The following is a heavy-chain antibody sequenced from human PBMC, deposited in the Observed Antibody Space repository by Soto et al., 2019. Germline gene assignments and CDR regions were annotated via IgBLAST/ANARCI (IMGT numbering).Heavy chain of an antibody. Sequence: ASVKVSCKASGYTFTSYGISWVRQAPGQGLEWMGWISACNGNTNYAQKLQGRVTMTTDTSTSTAYMELRSLRSDDTAVYYCARVDVASMAAAGVCWGQGTLVTVSS. V-gene: IGHV1-18*04. CDR3: ARVDVASMAAAGVC. J-gene: IGHJ4*02. CDR2: ISACNGNT. D-gene: IGHD6-13*01. CDR1: GYTFTSYG.